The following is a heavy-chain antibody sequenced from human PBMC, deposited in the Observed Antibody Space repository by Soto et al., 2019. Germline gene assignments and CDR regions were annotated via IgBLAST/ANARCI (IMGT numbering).Heavy chain of an antibody. D-gene: IGHD3-3*01. V-gene: IGHV3-74*01. CDR3: ARDRADFGVVIQAYYYMDV. J-gene: IGHJ6*03. CDR1: GFTFSSYW. Sequence: GGSLRLSCAASGFTFSSYWMHWVRQAPGKGLVWVSRINSDGSSTSYADSVKGRFTISRDNAKNTLYLQMNSLRAEDTAVYYCARDRADFGVVIQAYYYMDVWGKGTTVTVSS. CDR2: INSDGSST.